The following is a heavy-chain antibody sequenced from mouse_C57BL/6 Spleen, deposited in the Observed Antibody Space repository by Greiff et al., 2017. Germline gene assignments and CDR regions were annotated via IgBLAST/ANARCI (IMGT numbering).Heavy chain of an antibody. CDR1: GYTFTSYT. J-gene: IGHJ1*03. Sequence: QVQLQQSGAELARPGASVKMSCKASGYTFTSYTMHWVKQRPGQGLEWIGYINPSSGYTKYNQKFKDKATLTADKSSSTAYMQLSSLTSEDSAVYYCARDDGYPLRYFDVWGTGTTVTVSS. CDR3: ARDDGYPLRYFDV. V-gene: IGHV1-4*01. CDR2: INPSSGYT. D-gene: IGHD2-3*01.